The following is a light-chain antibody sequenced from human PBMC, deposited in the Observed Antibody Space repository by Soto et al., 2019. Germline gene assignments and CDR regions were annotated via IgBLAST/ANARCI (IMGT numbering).Light chain of an antibody. V-gene: IGKV3-11*01. J-gene: IGKJ5*01. Sequence: ELVFTQSPATLSLSPGERATLSCRASQTITTYLAWYHKKPGQPPRLLIYGASNRATGIPARFSGSGSGTDLTITISNLEPEDVAVYYCQQRSNWPANFGQGTRLENK. CDR1: QTITTY. CDR2: GAS. CDR3: QQRSNWPAN.